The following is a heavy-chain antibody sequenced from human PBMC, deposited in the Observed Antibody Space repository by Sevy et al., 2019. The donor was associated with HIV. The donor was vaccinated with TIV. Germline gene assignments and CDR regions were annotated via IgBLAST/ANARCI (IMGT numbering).Heavy chain of an antibody. Sequence: GGSLRLSCAASGFTFSNAWMSWVRQAPGKGLEWVGRIKSKTDGGTTDYAAPVKGRFTISRDESKNTLYLQMNSLKTEDTAVYYCIANYDFWSGYYPPDYWGQGTLVTVSS. V-gene: IGHV3-15*01. D-gene: IGHD3-3*01. CDR1: GFTFSNAW. CDR2: IKSKTDGGTT. J-gene: IGHJ4*02. CDR3: IANYDFWSGYYPPDY.